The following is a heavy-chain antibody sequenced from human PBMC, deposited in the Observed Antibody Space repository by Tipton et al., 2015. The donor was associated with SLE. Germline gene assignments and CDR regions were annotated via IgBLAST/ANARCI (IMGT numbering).Heavy chain of an antibody. CDR1: GFTFSSYL. D-gene: IGHD3-10*01. CDR3: VSPFTAMVQGTQY. Sequence: SLRLSCAASGFTFSSYLMHWVRQAPGKGLVWVSRINTEGTAPSYADPVKGRFTISRDNAKNTLYLQINNLRAEDTALYYCVSPFTAMVQGTQYWGQGTLLTVSS. CDR2: INTEGTAP. J-gene: IGHJ4*02. V-gene: IGHV3-74*01.